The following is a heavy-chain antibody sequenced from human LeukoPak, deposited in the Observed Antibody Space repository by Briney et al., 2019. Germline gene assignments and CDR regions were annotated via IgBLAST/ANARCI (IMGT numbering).Heavy chain of an antibody. J-gene: IGHJ4*02. V-gene: IGHV3-74*01. CDR3: VRSLFGGTNEH. Sequence: GGSLRLSCAASGFTFSIYWMHWVRQTPGKGLVWASRINPDGSSTTYADSVKGRFTISRDNAKNTVYLQMNSLRAEDTAVYYCVRSLFGGTNEHWGQGTLVTVSS. D-gene: IGHD3-10*01. CDR2: INPDGSST. CDR1: GFTFSIYW.